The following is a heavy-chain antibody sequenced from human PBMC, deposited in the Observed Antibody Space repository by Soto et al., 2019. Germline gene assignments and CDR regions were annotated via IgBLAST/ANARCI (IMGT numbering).Heavy chain of an antibody. CDR3: ARGTTGTTSLGY. J-gene: IGHJ4*02. CDR1: GYTFTSYG. Sequence: GASVKVSCKASGYTFTSYGISWVRQAPGQGLEWMGIINPSGGSTSYAQKFQGRVTMTRDTSTSTVYMELSSLRSEDTAVYYCARGTTGTTSLGYWGQGTLVTVSS. D-gene: IGHD1-1*01. CDR2: INPSGGST. V-gene: IGHV1-46*03.